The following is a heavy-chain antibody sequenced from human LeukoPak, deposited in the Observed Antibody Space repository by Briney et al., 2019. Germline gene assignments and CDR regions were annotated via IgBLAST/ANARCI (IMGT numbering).Heavy chain of an antibody. Sequence: SETLSLTCTVSGDSISSYYWSWIRPPPGKGLEWIGYIHTGGGTSYIPSLKGRVTISIDTSRNQFSLKLSSVTAADSAVYYCARLTRLSTSPDRYYLDYWGQGTLVTVSS. CDR3: ARLTRLSTSPDRYYLDY. J-gene: IGHJ4*02. V-gene: IGHV4-4*09. D-gene: IGHD6-6*01. CDR1: GDSISSYY. CDR2: IHTGGGT.